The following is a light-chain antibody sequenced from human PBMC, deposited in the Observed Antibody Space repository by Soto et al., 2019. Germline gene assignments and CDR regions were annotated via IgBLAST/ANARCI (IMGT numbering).Light chain of an antibody. CDR1: QSISSY. CDR2: DAS. Sequence: DIQMTQSPSSLSASVGDRVTITCRASQSISSYLNWYQQKPGKAPKLLIYDASSLESGVPSRFSGSGSGTEFTLTINSLQPEDFATYYCQQYKSYLRTFGQGTKVDIK. V-gene: IGKV1-5*01. CDR3: QQYKSYLRT. J-gene: IGKJ1*01.